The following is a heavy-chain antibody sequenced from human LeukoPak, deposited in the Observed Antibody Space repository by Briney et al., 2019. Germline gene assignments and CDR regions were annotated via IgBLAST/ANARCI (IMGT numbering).Heavy chain of an antibody. CDR1: GGSISSYY. CDR2: IYTSGST. CDR3: ARRWGGPMLDY. Sequence: SETLSLTCTVSGGSISSYYWSWIRQPPGKGLEWIGYIYTSGSTNYNPSLKSRVTISVDTSKNQFSLKLSSVTAADTAVYYCARRWGGPMLDYWGQGTLVTVSS. V-gene: IGHV4-4*09. D-gene: IGHD2-21*01. J-gene: IGHJ4*02.